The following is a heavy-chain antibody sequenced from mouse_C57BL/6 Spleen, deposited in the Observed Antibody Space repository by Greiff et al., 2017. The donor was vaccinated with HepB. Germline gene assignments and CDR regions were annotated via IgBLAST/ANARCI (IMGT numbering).Heavy chain of an antibody. D-gene: IGHD1-1*01. J-gene: IGHJ1*03. CDR3: AILYYGSSPWYFDV. CDR2: ISSGSSTI. Sequence: EVKVVESGGGLVKPGGSLKLSCAASGFTFSDYGMHWVRQAPEKGLEWVAYISSGSSTIYYADTVKGRFTISRDNAKNTLFLQMTSLRSEDTAMYYCAILYYGSSPWYFDVWGTGTTVTVSS. CDR1: GFTFSDYG. V-gene: IGHV5-17*01.